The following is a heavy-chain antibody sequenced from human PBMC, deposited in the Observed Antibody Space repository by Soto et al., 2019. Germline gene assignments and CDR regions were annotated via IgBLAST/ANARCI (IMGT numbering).Heavy chain of an antibody. CDR2: IWFDGSSK. V-gene: IGHV3-33*01. J-gene: IGHJ6*02. CDR1: GFTFSYYG. D-gene: IGHD1-26*01. Sequence: GGSLRLSCAASGFTFSYYGMHWVRQAPGKGLEWVAFIWFDGSSKYYADSVKGRFTISRDTSKNTLYLQMNSLRTEDTAIYYCAREREEYGVYYYYGMDVWGQGTTVTVSS. CDR3: AREREEYGVYYYYGMDV.